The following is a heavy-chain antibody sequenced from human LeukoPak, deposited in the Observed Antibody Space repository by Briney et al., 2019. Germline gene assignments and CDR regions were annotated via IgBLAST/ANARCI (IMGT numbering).Heavy chain of an antibody. Sequence: GASVKVSCKASGYTFTGYYMHWVRQAPGQGLEWMGWINPNSGGTNYAQKFQGRVTMTRDTSISTAYMELSRLRSDDTAVYYCARDSYDFWSGYTVSYWDQGTLVTVSS. CDR3: ARDSYDFWSGYTVSY. CDR1: GYTFTGYY. CDR2: INPNSGGT. V-gene: IGHV1-2*02. D-gene: IGHD3-3*01. J-gene: IGHJ4*02.